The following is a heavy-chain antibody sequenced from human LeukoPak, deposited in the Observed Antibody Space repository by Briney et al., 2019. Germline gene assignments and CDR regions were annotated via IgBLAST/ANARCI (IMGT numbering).Heavy chain of an antibody. D-gene: IGHD1-20*01. CDR3: ARRVYNWNDDPAFDI. CDR1: GYSFSSYW. V-gene: IGHV5-51*01. J-gene: IGHJ3*02. CDR2: IYPGDSDT. Sequence: SGESLKISCKDSGYSFSSYWIGWVRQMPGKGLEWMGIIYPGDSDTTYSPSFQGQVTISADKSISTAYLQWSSLKASDTAMYYCARRVYNWNDDPAFDIWGQGTLVTVSS.